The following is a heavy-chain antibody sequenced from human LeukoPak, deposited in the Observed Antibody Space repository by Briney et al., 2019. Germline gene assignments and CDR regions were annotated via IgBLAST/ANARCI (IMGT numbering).Heavy chain of an antibody. Sequence: GRSLRLSCAASGFTFSSYGMHWVRQAPGKGLEWVAVISYDGRNKYYADSVKGRFTASRDNSKNTLYLQMNSLRAEDTAVYYCASHWAQQVVSDYWGQGTLVTVSS. V-gene: IGHV3-30*03. D-gene: IGHD6-13*01. CDR3: ASHWAQQVVSDY. CDR1: GFTFSSYG. CDR2: ISYDGRNK. J-gene: IGHJ4*02.